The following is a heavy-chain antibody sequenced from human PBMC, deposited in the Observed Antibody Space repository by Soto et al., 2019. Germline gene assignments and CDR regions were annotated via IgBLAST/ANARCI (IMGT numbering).Heavy chain of an antibody. D-gene: IGHD3-3*01. V-gene: IGHV3-23*01. J-gene: IGHJ4*02. CDR3: AKGGAVYYDFWSGYYTSDY. Sequence: GGSLRLSCAASGFTFSSYAMSWVRQAPGKGLEWVSAISGSGGSTYYADSVKGRFTISRDNSKNTLYLQMNSLRAEDTAVYYCAKGGAVYYDFWSGYYTSDYWGQGTLVTVSS. CDR1: GFTFSSYA. CDR2: ISGSGGST.